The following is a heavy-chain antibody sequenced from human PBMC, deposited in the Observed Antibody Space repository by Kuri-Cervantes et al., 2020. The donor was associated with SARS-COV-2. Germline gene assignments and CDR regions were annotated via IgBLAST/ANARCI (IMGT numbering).Heavy chain of an antibody. CDR1: GGSFSGYY. CDR3: ARASEEHMIVVVITTGGWFDP. Sequence: SETLSLTCAVYGGSFSGYYWSWIRQPPGKGLEWIGEINHSGSTNYNPSLKSRVTISVDTSKNQFSLKLSSLTAADTAVYYCARASEEHMIVVVITTGGWFDPWGQGTLVTVSS. V-gene: IGHV4-34*01. CDR2: INHSGST. D-gene: IGHD3-22*01. J-gene: IGHJ5*02.